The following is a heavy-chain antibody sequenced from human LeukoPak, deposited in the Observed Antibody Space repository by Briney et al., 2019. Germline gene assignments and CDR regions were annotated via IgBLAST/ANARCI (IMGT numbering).Heavy chain of an antibody. CDR1: GFTFSSYG. CDR3: ARDGGVSDSGYDSQWYFDL. Sequence: GGSLRLSCAASGFTFSSYGMHWVRQAPGKGLECVAVIWYDGSNKYYADSVKGRFTISRDNSKNTLYLQMNSLRAEDTAVYYCARDGGVSDSGYDSQWYFDLWGRGTLVTVSS. CDR2: IWYDGSNK. V-gene: IGHV3-33*01. D-gene: IGHD5-12*01. J-gene: IGHJ2*01.